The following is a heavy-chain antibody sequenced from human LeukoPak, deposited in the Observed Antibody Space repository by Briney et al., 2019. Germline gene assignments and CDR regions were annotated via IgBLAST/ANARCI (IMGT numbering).Heavy chain of an antibody. CDR2: IYYTGST. CDR3: ARLTYCGGDCIKDGGAFDY. V-gene: IGHV4-59*08. D-gene: IGHD2-21*02. Sequence: PSETLSLTCTVSGGSISTYYWSWIRQPPGKGLEWIGYIYYTGSTNYSPSLKSRVTISVDTSKNQFSLKLGSVTAADTAVYFCARLTYCGGDCIKDGGAFDYWGQGTLVTVSS. CDR1: GGSISTYY. J-gene: IGHJ4*02.